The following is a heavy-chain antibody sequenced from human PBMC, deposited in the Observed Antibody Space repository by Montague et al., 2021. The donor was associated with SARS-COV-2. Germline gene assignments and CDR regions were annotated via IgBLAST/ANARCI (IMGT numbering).Heavy chain of an antibody. CDR2: IYYTGST. D-gene: IGHD7-27*01. Sequence: TLSLTCTVSGGSISGDNYYWTWIREHPGKGLEWIAYIYYTGSTYYXRCVQSRLRTSLDTSKSQFSLTLTSVTAADTAIYYCARNRGWGSRGAGYIDLWGRGTLVTVSS. J-gene: IGHJ2*01. CDR1: GGSISGDNYY. CDR3: ARNRGWGSRGAGYIDL. V-gene: IGHV4-31*03.